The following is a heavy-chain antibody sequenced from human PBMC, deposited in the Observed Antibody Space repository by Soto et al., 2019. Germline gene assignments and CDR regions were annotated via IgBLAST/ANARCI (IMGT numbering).Heavy chain of an antibody. CDR3: AKTESFNGYYNAFDS. CDR2: VSGGGGST. J-gene: IGHJ4*02. Sequence: SLRLSCAASGFSFAGYAVAWVRQAPGKGLEWVSTVSGGGGSTYYAGSVKGRFTISRDNSGNTVYLQMNSLNAGDTALYYCAKTESFNGYYNAFDSWGQGTRVTVSS. D-gene: IGHD3-9*01. V-gene: IGHV3-23*01. CDR1: GFSFAGYA.